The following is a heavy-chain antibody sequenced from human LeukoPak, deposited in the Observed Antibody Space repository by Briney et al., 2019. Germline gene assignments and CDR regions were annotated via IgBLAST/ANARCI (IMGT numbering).Heavy chain of an antibody. CDR3: ARGHGDYEYFQH. D-gene: IGHD4-17*01. J-gene: IGHJ1*01. V-gene: IGHV1-46*01. CDR2: INPSGGST. CDR1: EYTFISFY. Sequence: HGASVKVSCKASEYTFISFYMHRARQAPGQGLEWMGVINPSGGSTSYAQKFQGRVTMTRDTSTSTVHMELSSLRSEDTAVYYCARGHGDYEYFQHWGQGTLVTVSS.